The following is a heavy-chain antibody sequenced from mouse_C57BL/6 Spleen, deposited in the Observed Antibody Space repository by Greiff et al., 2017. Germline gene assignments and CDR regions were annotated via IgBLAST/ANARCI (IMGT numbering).Heavy chain of an antibody. CDR2: ISSGSSTI. J-gene: IGHJ4*01. D-gene: IGHD1-1*01. CDR1: GFTFSDYG. CDR3: ARDSYYGSSYGYAMDY. Sequence: EVQLMEPGGGLVKPGGSLKLSCAASGFTFSDYGMHWVRQAPEQGLEWVAYISSGSSTIYYADTVKGRFTISRDNAKNTLFLQMTSLRSEDSAMYYCARDSYYGSSYGYAMDYWGQGTSVTVSS. V-gene: IGHV5-17*01.